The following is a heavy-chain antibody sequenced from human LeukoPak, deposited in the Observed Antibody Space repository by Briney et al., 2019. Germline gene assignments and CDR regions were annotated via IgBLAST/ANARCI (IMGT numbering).Heavy chain of an antibody. V-gene: IGHV3-64D*06. CDR3: APSPYYYESSGYSA. CDR2: ISSNGGST. D-gene: IGHD3-22*01. Sequence: GGSLRRSCSASGFTFSSYAMHWVRQAPGKGLEYVSAISSNGGSTYYADSVKGRFTISRDNSKNTLYLQMSSLRAEDTAVYYCAPSPYYYESSGYSAWGQGTLVTVSS. CDR1: GFTFSSYA. J-gene: IGHJ5*02.